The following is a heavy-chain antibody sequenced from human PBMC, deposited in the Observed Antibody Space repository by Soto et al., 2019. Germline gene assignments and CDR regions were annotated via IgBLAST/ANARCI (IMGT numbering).Heavy chain of an antibody. CDR2: TYYSGST. Sequence: SETLSLTCTVSGGSISSYYWSWIRQPPGKGLEWIGYTYYSGSTDYNPSLKSRVTISIDTSKDQFSLKLSSVTAADTAVYYCARVKGVTYYDILTGPSYFGYWGQGTLVTVSS. CDR1: GGSISSYY. D-gene: IGHD3-9*01. CDR3: ARVKGVTYYDILTGPSYFGY. J-gene: IGHJ4*02. V-gene: IGHV4-59*01.